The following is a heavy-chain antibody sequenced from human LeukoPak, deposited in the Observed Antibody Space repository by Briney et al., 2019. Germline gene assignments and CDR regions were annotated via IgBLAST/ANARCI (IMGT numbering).Heavy chain of an antibody. CDR2: IYASGNT. CDR1: GGSISSYF. V-gene: IGHV4-4*07. J-gene: IGHJ5*02. D-gene: IGHD3-3*01. Sequence: SQTLSLTCTVSGGSISSYFWSSIRQPAGKGLEWIGRIYASGNTNYNPSLKSRLTMSIDTSKNQFSLRLSSVTAADTAVYYCARGSDFWSNSHNWFDPWGQGTVVTVSS. CDR3: ARGSDFWSNSHNWFDP.